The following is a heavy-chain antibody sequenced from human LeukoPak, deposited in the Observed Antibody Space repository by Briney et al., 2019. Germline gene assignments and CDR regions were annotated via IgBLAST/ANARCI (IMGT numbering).Heavy chain of an antibody. CDR3: ARGGWDDAFDI. Sequence: GGSLRLSCAASGFTFSSYAMSWVRQAPGKGLEWVSAIGGNSGSTYYAGSVKGRFTISRDNSRDTLYLQMNSLRAEDTAVYYCARGGWDDAFDIWGQGTMVTVCS. D-gene: IGHD1-26*01. CDR2: IGGNSGST. J-gene: IGHJ3*02. CDR1: GFTFSSYA. V-gene: IGHV3-23*01.